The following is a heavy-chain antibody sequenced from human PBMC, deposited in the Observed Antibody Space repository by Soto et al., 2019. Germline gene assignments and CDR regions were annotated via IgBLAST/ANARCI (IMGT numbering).Heavy chain of an antibody. Sequence: GGSLRLSCAASGFTFSSYSMNWVRQAPGKGLEWVSYISSSSSTIYYADSVKGRFTISRDNAKNSLYLQMNSLRDEDTAVYYCARDRQGQWLGYYYYGMDVWGQGTTVTVSS. CDR3: ARDRQGQWLGYYYYGMDV. J-gene: IGHJ6*02. V-gene: IGHV3-48*02. CDR1: GFTFSSYS. CDR2: ISSSSSTI. D-gene: IGHD6-19*01.